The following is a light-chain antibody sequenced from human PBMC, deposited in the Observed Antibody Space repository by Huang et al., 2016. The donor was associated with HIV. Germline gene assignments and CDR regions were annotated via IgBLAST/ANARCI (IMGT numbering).Light chain of an antibody. J-gene: IGKJ3*01. V-gene: IGKV1-9*01. CDR2: AAS. CDR1: QGVSSY. CDR3: QQLYDYPLT. Sequence: IQLTQSPSSLSASVGDRVTITCRASQGVSSYLAGYQQKPGKVPKLLIYAASTLQSGVPSRFSGSGSGTDFTLTISSLQPEDFATYYCQQLYDYPLTFGPGTKVDIK.